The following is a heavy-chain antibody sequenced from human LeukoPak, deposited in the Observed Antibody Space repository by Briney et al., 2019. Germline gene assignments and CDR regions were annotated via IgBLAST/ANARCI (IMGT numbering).Heavy chain of an antibody. D-gene: IGHD2/OR15-2a*01. CDR2: IDYSGIT. Sequence: PSETLSLTCTVAGGSISTSSYFWGWIRQPPGKGLEWIGSIDYSGITFYNPSLKSRLTISVDTSKNQFSLKLTSVTAADTAVYYCARPLDTTFFNAFDIWGQGTMVTVSS. CDR1: GGSISTSSYF. V-gene: IGHV4-39*01. J-gene: IGHJ3*02. CDR3: ARPLDTTFFNAFDI.